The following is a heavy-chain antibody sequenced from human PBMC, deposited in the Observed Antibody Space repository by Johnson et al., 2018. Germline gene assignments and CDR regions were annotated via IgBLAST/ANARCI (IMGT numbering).Heavy chain of an antibody. CDR2: ISYDGSNQ. V-gene: IGHV3-30*03. Sequence: QVQLVQSGGGLVQPGGSLRPSCAASGFAFSSYVLHWVRRAPGKGLEWVAVISYDGSNQYYADSVKGRVTISRDNSKNTLYLQRNSLGDEDTAGDYWARDLEGGTREGPGGLEVWGQGTTVTVFS. CDR3: ARDLEGGTREGPGGLEV. D-gene: IGHD1-26*01. J-gene: IGHJ6*02. CDR1: GFAFSSYV.